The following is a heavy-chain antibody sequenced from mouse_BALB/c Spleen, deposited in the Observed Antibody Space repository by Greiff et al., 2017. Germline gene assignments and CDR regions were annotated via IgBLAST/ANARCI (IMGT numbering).Heavy chain of an antibody. CDR1: GYTFTDYV. Sequence: QVQLQQSGPELVKPGASVKMSCKASGYTFTDYVISWVKQRTGQGLEWIGEIYPGSGSTYYNEKFKGKATLTADKSSNTAYMQLSSLTSEDSAVYFCARYGGLRPYFDYWGQGTTLTVPS. CDR2: IYPGSGST. J-gene: IGHJ2*01. CDR3: ARYGGLRPYFDY. D-gene: IGHD2-2*01. V-gene: IGHV1-81*01.